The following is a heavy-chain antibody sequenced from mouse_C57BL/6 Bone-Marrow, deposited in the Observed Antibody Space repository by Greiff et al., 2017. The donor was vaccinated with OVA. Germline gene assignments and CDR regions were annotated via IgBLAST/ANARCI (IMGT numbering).Heavy chain of an antibody. Sequence: VQLQQPGTELVKPGASVKLSCKASGYTFTSYWMHWVKQRPGQGLEWIGNINPSNGGTNYNEKFKSKATLTVDKSSSTAYMQLSSLTSEDSAVYYCAEGYYCSSPLYWYFDVWGTGTTVTVST. V-gene: IGHV1-53*01. CDR1: GYTFTSYW. D-gene: IGHD1-1*01. CDR3: AEGYYCSSPLYWYFDV. J-gene: IGHJ1*03. CDR2: INPSNGGT.